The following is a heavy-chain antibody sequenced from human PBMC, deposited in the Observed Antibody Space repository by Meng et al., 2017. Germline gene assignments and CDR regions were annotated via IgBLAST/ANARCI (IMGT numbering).Heavy chain of an antibody. CDR1: GYTFTGYH. J-gene: IGHJ4*02. CDR2: INPNSGGT. V-gene: IGHV1-2*06. D-gene: IGHD3-16*01. Sequence: QGRLVQSGAEVKKPGASVQVPCQAYGYTFTGYHMHWVRQAPGQGLEWMGRINPNSGGTNYAQKFQGRVTMTRDTSISTAYMELSRLRSDDTAVYYCARSERYVLGFDYWGQGTLVTVSS. CDR3: ARSERYVLGFDY.